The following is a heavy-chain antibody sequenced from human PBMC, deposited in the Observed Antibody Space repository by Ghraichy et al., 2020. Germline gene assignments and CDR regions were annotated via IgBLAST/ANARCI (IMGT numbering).Heavy chain of an antibody. Sequence: GGSLRLSCAASGFTFSSYAMSWVRQAPGKGLEWVSTIGSSGGSTYHADSVKGRFTVSRDNSKNTLFMQMSSLRAEDTAVYYCAKSWGYCSGGACPPYNWFAPWGHGTLVPGSP. D-gene: IGHD2-15*01. CDR2: IGSSGGST. J-gene: IGHJ5*02. CDR3: AKSWGYCSGGACPPYNWFAP. V-gene: IGHV3-23*01. CDR1: GFTFSSYA.